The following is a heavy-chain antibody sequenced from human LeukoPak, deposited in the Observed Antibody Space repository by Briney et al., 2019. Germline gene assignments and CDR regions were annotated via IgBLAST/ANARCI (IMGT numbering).Heavy chain of an antibody. Sequence: GRSLRLSCAASGFTFSSYAMSRVRQAPGKGLEWVAFIRYDGSNKYYADSVKGRFTISRDNSKNTLYLQMNSLRAEDTAVYYCAKDPSVYGYLDYWGQGTLVTVSS. CDR3: AKDPSVYGYLDY. J-gene: IGHJ4*02. CDR1: GFTFSSYA. D-gene: IGHD3-10*01. V-gene: IGHV3-30*02. CDR2: IRYDGSNK.